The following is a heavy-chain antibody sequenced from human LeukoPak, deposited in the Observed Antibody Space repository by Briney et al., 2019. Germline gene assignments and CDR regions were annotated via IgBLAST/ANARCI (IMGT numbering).Heavy chain of an antibody. CDR3: ARSGVTTVLYLD. CDR2: IYTSGST. Sequence: SETLSLTCTVSGGSISSYYWSWIRQPAGKGLEWIGRIYTSGSTYYNPSLKSRVTMSVDTSKNQFSLRLSSVTAADTAVYFCARSGVTTVLYLDWGQGTLVTVSS. J-gene: IGHJ4*02. V-gene: IGHV4-4*07. CDR1: GGSISSYY. D-gene: IGHD4-11*01.